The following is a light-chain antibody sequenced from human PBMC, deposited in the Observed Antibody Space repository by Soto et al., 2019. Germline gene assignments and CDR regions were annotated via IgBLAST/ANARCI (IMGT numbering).Light chain of an antibody. Sequence: EIVMTQTPATLSVSPGARDPLSCRASQSVTNSYLAWYQQKPGQAPRLLIFGASTRAAGIPARFSGSGSGTEFTLTISSLQSEDFAVYYCQQYHSWPAFGRGTKVDIK. CDR2: GAS. J-gene: IGKJ1*01. V-gene: IGKV3-15*01. CDR3: QQYHSWPA. CDR1: QSVTNSY.